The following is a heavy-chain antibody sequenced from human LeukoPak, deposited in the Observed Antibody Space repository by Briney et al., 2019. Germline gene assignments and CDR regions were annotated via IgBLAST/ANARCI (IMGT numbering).Heavy chain of an antibody. J-gene: IGHJ5*02. V-gene: IGHV3-33*01. CDR3: ARDGKNYDKSLGPFDP. CDR1: GFTFSTYG. D-gene: IGHD3-9*01. Sequence: GKSLRLSCAASGFTFSTYGMHWVRQAPGKGLEWLALIWYDGNNKYYADSVRGRFTISRDNSKNMVYLQMNSLRAGDMAVYYCARDGKNYDKSLGPFDPWGQGTLVTVSS. CDR2: IWYDGNNK.